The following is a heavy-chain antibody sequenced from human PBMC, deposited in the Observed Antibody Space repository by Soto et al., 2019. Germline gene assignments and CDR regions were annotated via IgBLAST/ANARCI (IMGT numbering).Heavy chain of an antibody. V-gene: IGHV3-23*01. D-gene: IGHD6-13*01. Sequence: EVPLLESGGGLVQPGGSVRLSCAASGFTFNNYAMGWVRKAPGRGLEWVSAIIGSGNIIHYADSVKGRLTISRDNSKNTLYLQMSSLRAEDTAVYYWARAISSSWSYFDYWGQGTLVTVSS. J-gene: IGHJ4*02. CDR3: ARAISSSWSYFDY. CDR2: IIGSGNII. CDR1: GFTFNNYA.